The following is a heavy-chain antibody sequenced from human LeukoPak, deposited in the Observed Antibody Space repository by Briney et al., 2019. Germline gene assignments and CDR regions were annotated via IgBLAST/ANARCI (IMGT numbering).Heavy chain of an antibody. V-gene: IGHV3-9*01. D-gene: IGHD6-19*01. CDR1: GFTFDDYA. CDR2: ISWNSGSI. J-gene: IGHJ4*02. CDR3: AKDYSGWAPVGPYFDY. Sequence: PGRSLRLSCAASGFTFDDYAMHWVRQAPGKGLEWVSGISWNSGSIGYADSVKGRFTISRDNAKNSLYLQMNSLRAEDTALFYCAKDYSGWAPVGPYFDYWGQGTLVTVSS.